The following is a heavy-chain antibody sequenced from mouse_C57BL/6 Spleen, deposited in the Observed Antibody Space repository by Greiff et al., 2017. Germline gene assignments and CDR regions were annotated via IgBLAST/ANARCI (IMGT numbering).Heavy chain of an antibody. D-gene: IGHD3-1*01. CDR2: IDPSDSYT. V-gene: IGHV1-59*01. CDR1: GYTFTSYW. CDR3: AIGHRGAFDY. Sequence: QVQLQQPGAELVRPGTSVKLSCKASGYTFTSYWMHWVKQRPGQGLEWIGVIDPSDSYTNYNQKFKGKATLTVDTSSSTAYMQLSSLTSEDSAVYYCAIGHRGAFDYWGQGTTLTVSS. J-gene: IGHJ2*01.